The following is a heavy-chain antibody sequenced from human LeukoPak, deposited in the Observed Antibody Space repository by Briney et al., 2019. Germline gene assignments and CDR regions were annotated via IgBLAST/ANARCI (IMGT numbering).Heavy chain of an antibody. CDR1: GGSFSGYY. J-gene: IGHJ4*02. V-gene: IGHV4-59*01. Sequence: SETLSLTCAVYGGSFSGYYWSWIRQPPGKGLEWIGYIYYSGSTNYNPSLKSRVTISVDTSKNQFSLKLSSVTAADTAVYYCARSGDYYDSSGHLDYWGQGTLVTVSS. CDR2: IYYSGST. CDR3: ARSGDYYDSSGHLDY. D-gene: IGHD3-22*01.